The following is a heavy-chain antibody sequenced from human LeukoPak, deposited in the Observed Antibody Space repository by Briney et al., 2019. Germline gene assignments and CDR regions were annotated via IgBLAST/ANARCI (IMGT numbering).Heavy chain of an antibody. D-gene: IGHD2-15*01. CDR1: GFPFSSYA. Sequence: PGGSLLLSCAASGFPFSSYAMSWVRPAPGKGLEWVSAISGSGGSTYYADSVKGRFTISRDNSKNTLYLQMNSLSAEDTAVYYCAKTPAPYCSGGSCYSGFDYWGQGTLVTVSS. CDR2: ISGSGGST. J-gene: IGHJ4*02. CDR3: AKTPAPYCSGGSCYSGFDY. V-gene: IGHV3-23*01.